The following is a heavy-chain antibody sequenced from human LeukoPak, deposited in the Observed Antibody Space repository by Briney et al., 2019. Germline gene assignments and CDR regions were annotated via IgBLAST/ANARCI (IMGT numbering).Heavy chain of an antibody. Sequence: SETLSRTCTVSGGSISSYYWSWIRQPPGKGLEWIGYIYYSGSTNYNPSLKSRVTISVDTSKNQFSLKLSSVTAADTAVYYCARRSYSSSWYYFDYWGQGTLVTVSS. CDR3: ARRSYSSSWYYFDY. V-gene: IGHV4-59*08. D-gene: IGHD6-13*01. J-gene: IGHJ4*02. CDR2: IYYSGST. CDR1: GGSISSYY.